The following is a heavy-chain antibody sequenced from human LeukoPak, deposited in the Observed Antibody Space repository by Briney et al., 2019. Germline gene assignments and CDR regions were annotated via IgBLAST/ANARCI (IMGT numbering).Heavy chain of an antibody. J-gene: IGHJ6*03. Sequence: GGSLRLSCAASGFTFSTYEMNWVRQAPGKGLEWVSYISSSGSTMYYADSVKGRITISRDNAKNSLSLQMNSLRAEDTAVYYCARSPAGANYYLDVWGKGTTVTISS. D-gene: IGHD1-14*01. CDR1: GFTFSTYE. V-gene: IGHV3-48*03. CDR3: ARSPAGANYYLDV. CDR2: ISSSGSTM.